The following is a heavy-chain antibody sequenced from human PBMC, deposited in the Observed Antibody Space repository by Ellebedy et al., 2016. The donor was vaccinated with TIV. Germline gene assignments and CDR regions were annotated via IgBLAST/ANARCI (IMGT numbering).Heavy chain of an antibody. CDR2: ISGSGGST. Sequence: GESLKISCAASGFTFSSYAMSWVRQAPGKGLEWVSAISGSGGSTYYADSVKGRFTISRDNSKNTLYLQMNSLRAEDTAVYYCALVVDPFDYWGQGTLVTVSS. D-gene: IGHD2-21*01. CDR3: ALVVDPFDY. CDR1: GFTFSSYA. J-gene: IGHJ4*02. V-gene: IGHV3-23*01.